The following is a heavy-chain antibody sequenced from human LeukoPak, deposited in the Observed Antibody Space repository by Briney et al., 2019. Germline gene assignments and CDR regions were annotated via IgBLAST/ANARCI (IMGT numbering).Heavy chain of an antibody. CDR2: IHTSGDT. Sequence: GGSLSLSCAASGLTGSHNYVSWVRQAPGKGLEWVSAIHTSGDTCYADSVKGRFTISRDTSKNTLYLQINSLRVEDTAVYYCIVFGDSNHWGQGTLVTVSS. V-gene: IGHV3-53*01. CDR3: IVFGDSNH. J-gene: IGHJ5*02. CDR1: GLTGSHNY. D-gene: IGHD4-17*01.